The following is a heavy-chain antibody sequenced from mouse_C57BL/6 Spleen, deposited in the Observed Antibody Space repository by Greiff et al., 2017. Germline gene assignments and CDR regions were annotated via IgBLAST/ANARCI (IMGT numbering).Heavy chain of an antibody. CDR1: GYTFTSYW. D-gene: IGHD4-1*01. CDR3: ARSDIGTGTHYYAVGY. CDR2: IYPGSGST. V-gene: IGHV1-55*01. J-gene: IGHJ4*01. Sequence: LVESGAELVKPGASVKMSCKASGYTFTSYWITWVKQRPGQGLEWIGDIYPGSGSTNYNEKFKSKATLTVDTSSSTAYMQLSSLTSEDSAVYYCARSDIGTGTHYYAVGYRGKGTSVTVA.